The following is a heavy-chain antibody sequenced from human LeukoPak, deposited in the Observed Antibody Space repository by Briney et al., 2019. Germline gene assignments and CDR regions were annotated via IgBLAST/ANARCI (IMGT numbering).Heavy chain of an antibody. Sequence: GGSLRLSCAASGFTFSSYGMHWVRQAPGKGLEWVAVISYDGSNKYYADSVKGRFTISRDNSKNTLYLQMNSLRAEDTAVYYCATQGGNFDYWGQGTLVTVSS. J-gene: IGHJ4*02. V-gene: IGHV3-30*03. CDR1: GFTFSSYG. D-gene: IGHD3-16*01. CDR3: ATQGGNFDY. CDR2: ISYDGSNK.